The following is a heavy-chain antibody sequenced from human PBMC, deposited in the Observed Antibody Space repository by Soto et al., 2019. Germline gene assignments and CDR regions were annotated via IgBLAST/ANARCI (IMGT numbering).Heavy chain of an antibody. CDR2: IYWHDDK. J-gene: IGHJ4*02. CDR3: AHRGGATVGLYYFDY. V-gene: IGHV2-5*01. CDR1: GFSLSTTGVG. Sequence: SGPTLVNPTQTLTLTCTFSGFSLSTTGVGVSWIRQPPGKALEWLALIYWHDDKHYSPSLKSRLSITKDTSKNQVVLTMTDMDPVDTATYYCAHRGGATVGLYYFDYWGQGALVTVSS. D-gene: IGHD3-16*01.